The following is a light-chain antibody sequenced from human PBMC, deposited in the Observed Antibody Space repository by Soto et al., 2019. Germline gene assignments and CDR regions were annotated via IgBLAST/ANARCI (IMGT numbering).Light chain of an antibody. CDR1: SSNIGNNY. V-gene: IGLV1-47*02. J-gene: IGLJ3*02. CDR3: ASRDDTLGGPV. Sequence: QSVLTQPPSASGTPGQRVAISCSGNSSNIGNNYVYWYQQFPGMAPKLIIYSDRQRPPGVPDRFSGSKSGTSASLAIRGLRYEDEADDHCASRDDTLGGPVFGGGTKLTVL. CDR2: SDR.